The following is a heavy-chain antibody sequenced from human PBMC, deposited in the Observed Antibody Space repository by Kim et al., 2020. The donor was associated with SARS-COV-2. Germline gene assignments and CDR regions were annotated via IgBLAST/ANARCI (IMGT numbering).Heavy chain of an antibody. CDR3: AKAPADGDYYY. Sequence: GGSLRLSCAASGFIIRNYGMHWVRQAPGQGLEWVAVIWYDGRNKYYADSVKGRFTISRDNSKNTLYLQMNSLRAEDTAVYYCAKAPADGDYYYWGQGTLVTASS. D-gene: IGHD4-17*01. V-gene: IGHV3-33*08. J-gene: IGHJ4*02. CDR2: IWYDGRNK. CDR1: GFIIRNYG.